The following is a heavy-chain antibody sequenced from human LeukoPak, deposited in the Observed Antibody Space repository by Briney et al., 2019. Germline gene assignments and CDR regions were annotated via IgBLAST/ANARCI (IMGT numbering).Heavy chain of an antibody. CDR1: GGSISSSNW. D-gene: IGHD3-10*01. CDR3: ARGLWFGEKGPFDY. V-gene: IGHV4-4*02. CDR2: IYHSGST. Sequence: SETLSLTCAVSGGSISSSNWWSWGRRPPGKGREGIGEIYHSGSTNYNPSLKRGVTISVDKTKTQFSLKLSSVTAADTAVYYCARGLWFGEKGPFDYWGQGTLVTASS. J-gene: IGHJ4*02.